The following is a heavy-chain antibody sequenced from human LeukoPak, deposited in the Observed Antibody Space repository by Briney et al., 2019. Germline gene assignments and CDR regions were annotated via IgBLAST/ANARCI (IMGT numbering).Heavy chain of an antibody. CDR1: GFTFSTYA. V-gene: IGHV3-23*01. Sequence: GGSLRLSCAASGFTFSTYAMTWVRQAPGKGLEWVSVISGSGGSTYYADSVKGRFTLSRDNSKNTLYLQMNSLRAVDTAVYYCAKSIGGVVVAAADYWGQGTLVTVSS. CDR2: ISGSGGST. CDR3: AKSIGGVVVAAADY. D-gene: IGHD2-15*01. J-gene: IGHJ4*02.